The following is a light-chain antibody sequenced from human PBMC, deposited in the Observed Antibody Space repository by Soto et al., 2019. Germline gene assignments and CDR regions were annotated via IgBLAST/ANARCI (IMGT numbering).Light chain of an antibody. CDR2: GAS. Sequence: EIVLTQSPGTLSLSPGERATLSCRASQSVTTGYLAWYQQRPGQAPRLLIYGASTRATGVPDRFSGSGSGTDFTLTISRLEPEDFAVYYCRQYGSSPGTLGQGTKVEIK. V-gene: IGKV3-20*01. CDR1: QSVTTGY. J-gene: IGKJ1*01. CDR3: RQYGSSPGT.